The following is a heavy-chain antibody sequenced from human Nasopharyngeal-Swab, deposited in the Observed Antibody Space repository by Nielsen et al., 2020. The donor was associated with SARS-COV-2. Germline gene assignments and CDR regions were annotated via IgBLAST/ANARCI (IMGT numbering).Heavy chain of an antibody. CDR1: GFTFDDYA. CDR3: AKDIGSYGDYVFDY. Sequence: SLKISCAASGFTFDDYAMHWVRQAPGKGLEWVSGISWNSGSIGYADSVKGRFTTPRDNAKNSLYLQMNSLRAEDTALYYCAKDIGSYGDYVFDYWGQGTLVTVSS. CDR2: ISWNSGSI. D-gene: IGHD4-17*01. V-gene: IGHV3-9*01. J-gene: IGHJ4*02.